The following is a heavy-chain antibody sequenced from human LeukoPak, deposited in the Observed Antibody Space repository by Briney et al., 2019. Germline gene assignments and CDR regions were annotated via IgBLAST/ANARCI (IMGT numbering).Heavy chain of an antibody. Sequence: SVKVSCKASGGTFSSYAISWVRQAPGQGLEWMGGIIPIFGTANYAQKFQGRVTITTDESTRTAYMELSSLRSEDTAVYYCARRRCSSTSCYLFDYWGQGTLVTVSS. V-gene: IGHV1-69*05. J-gene: IGHJ4*02. CDR3: ARRRCSSTSCYLFDY. D-gene: IGHD2-2*01. CDR1: GGTFSSYA. CDR2: IIPIFGTA.